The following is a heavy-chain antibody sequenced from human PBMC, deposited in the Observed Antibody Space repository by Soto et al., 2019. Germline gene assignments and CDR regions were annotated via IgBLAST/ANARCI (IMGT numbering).Heavy chain of an antibody. CDR3: ARQADRYGDGVYYYYGMDV. V-gene: IGHV4-39*01. Sequence: PSETLSLTCTVSGGSISSSSYYWVWIRHPPGKGLEWIGSIYYSGSTYYNPSLKSRVTISVDTSKNQFSLKLSSVTAADTAVYYCARQADRYGDGVYYYYGMDVWGQGTTVTVSS. CDR1: GGSISSSSYY. CDR2: IYYSGST. D-gene: IGHD4-17*01. J-gene: IGHJ6*02.